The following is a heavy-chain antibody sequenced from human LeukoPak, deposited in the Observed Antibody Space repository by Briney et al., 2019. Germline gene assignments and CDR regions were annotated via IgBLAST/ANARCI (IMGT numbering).Heavy chain of an antibody. V-gene: IGHV3-11*01. J-gene: IGHJ4*02. CDR3: AKRRDYFHY. CDR2: ISGSGSST. Sequence: PGRSLRLSCAVSGFTFSDYYMSWIRQAPGKGLEWLSYISGSGSSTYYADSVRGRFTISRDNSQNSLYLQMNSLRTEDTAVYYCAKRRDYFHYWGQGALVTVSS. CDR1: GFTFSDYY.